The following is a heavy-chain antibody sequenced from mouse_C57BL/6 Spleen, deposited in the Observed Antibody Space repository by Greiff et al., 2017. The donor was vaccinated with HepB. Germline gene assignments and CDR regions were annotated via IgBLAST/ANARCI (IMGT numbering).Heavy chain of an antibody. J-gene: IGHJ4*01. Sequence: EVKLMESGGDLVKPGGSLKLSCTASGFTFTGYGMSWVSQTPDKRLEWVATISSGGSYTYYPDSVKGTFTISRDNAKNTLYLQMSSLKSEDTAMYYCARHDYGSTRDAMDYWGQGTSVTVSS. CDR2: ISSGGSYT. D-gene: IGHD1-1*01. CDR1: GFTFTGYG. V-gene: IGHV5-6*01. CDR3: ARHDYGSTRDAMDY.